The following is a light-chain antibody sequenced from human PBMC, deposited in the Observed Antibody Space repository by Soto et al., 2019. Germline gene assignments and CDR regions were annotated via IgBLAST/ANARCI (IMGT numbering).Light chain of an antibody. J-gene: IGKJ3*01. CDR3: QQSNSFPFS. CDR1: QGISSW. CDR2: AAS. Sequence: DIQMTQSPSSVSASIGDRVTITCRASQGISSWLAWYQQKPGKAPKLMIYAASSLQSGVPSRFSGSGSGTEFALTISNLRPEEFATYYCQQSNSFPFSFGPGTKVDIK. V-gene: IGKV1-12*01.